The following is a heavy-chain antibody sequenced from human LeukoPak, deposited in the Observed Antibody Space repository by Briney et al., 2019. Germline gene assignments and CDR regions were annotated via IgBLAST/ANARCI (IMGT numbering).Heavy chain of an antibody. J-gene: IGHJ4*02. CDR3: ARGLGYCSSTSCYDVYFDY. CDR2: ISYDGSNK. CDR1: GFTFSSYA. V-gene: IGHV3-30-3*01. D-gene: IGHD2-2*01. Sequence: GGSLRLSCAASGFTFSSYAMHWVRQAPGKGLEWVAVISYDGSNKYYADSVKGRFTISRDNSKNTLYLQMNSLRAEDTAVYYCARGLGYCSSTSCYDVYFDYWGQGTLVTVSS.